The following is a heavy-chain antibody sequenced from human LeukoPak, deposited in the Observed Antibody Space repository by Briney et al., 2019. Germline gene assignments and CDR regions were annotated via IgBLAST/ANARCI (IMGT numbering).Heavy chain of an antibody. D-gene: IGHD2-21*02. Sequence: SETLSLTCAVYGGSFSGYYWSWIRHPPGKGLEWIGEINHSGSTNYNPSLKSRVTISVDTSKNQLSLKLSSVTAADTAVYYCARGYRTYCGGDCYYYWGQGTLVTVSS. V-gene: IGHV4-34*01. CDR1: GGSFSGYY. CDR2: INHSGST. CDR3: ARGYRTYCGGDCYYY. J-gene: IGHJ4*02.